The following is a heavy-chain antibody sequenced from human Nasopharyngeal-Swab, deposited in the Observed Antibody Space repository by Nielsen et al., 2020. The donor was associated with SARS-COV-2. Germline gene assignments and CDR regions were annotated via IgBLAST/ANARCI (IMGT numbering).Heavy chain of an antibody. J-gene: IGHJ6*02. D-gene: IGHD2-21*01. CDR3: ARDNTYCGGDCYGMDV. Sequence: SETLSLTCTVSGGSISSGSYYWSWIRQPAGKGLEWIGYIYYSGSTNYNPSLKSRVTISVDTSKNQFSLKLSSVTAADTAVYYCARDNTYCGGDCYGMDVWGQGTTVTVSS. CDR2: IYYSGST. CDR1: GGSISSGSYY. V-gene: IGHV4-61*10.